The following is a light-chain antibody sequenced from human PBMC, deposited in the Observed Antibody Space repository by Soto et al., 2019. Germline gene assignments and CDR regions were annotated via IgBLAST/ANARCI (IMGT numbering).Light chain of an antibody. J-gene: IGKJ1*01. V-gene: IGKV3D-20*01. Sequence: EIVLAQSPGPLSLSPGERATLSCGSSQSVSSSYLAWYQQKPGLAPRLLIYDASSRATGIPDRFSGSGSGTDFTLTISRLEPEDFAVYYCQQYGSSLWTFGQGTKVDIK. CDR1: QSVSSSY. CDR3: QQYGSSLWT. CDR2: DAS.